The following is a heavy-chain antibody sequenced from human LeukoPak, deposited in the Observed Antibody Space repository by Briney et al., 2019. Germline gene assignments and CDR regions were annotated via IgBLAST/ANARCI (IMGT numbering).Heavy chain of an antibody. CDR2: INSSGGSQ. V-gene: IGHV1-46*01. Sequence: APVKVSCKASGYTFTHYYMHWVRQAPGQGLEWRGIINSSGGSQTYAQKFQGRVTMTREASTLTVYMELSSLRSEDSAVYYCARVRGSGWYYFDYWGQGSLVTVSS. J-gene: IGHJ4*02. CDR1: GYTFTHYY. D-gene: IGHD6-19*01. CDR3: ARVRGSGWYYFDY.